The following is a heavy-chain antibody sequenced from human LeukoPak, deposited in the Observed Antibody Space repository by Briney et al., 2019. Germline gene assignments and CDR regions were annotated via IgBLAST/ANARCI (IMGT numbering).Heavy chain of an antibody. CDR3: ARGGYGGNVIRDYMDV. D-gene: IGHD4-23*01. J-gene: IGHJ6*03. V-gene: IGHV1-2*02. CDR1: GYTFIGYY. Sequence: RASVKVSCKASGYTFIGYYIHWVRQAPGQGLEWMGWINPNSGGTNYAQKFQGRVTMTRDTSISTVYMELSRLRSDDTAVYYCARGGYGGNVIRDYMDVWGKGTTVTVSS. CDR2: INPNSGGT.